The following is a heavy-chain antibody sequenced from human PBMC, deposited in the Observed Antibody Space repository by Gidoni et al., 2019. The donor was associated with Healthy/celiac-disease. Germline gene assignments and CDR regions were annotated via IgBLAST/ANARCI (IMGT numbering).Heavy chain of an antibody. CDR2: INPIFGTA. D-gene: IGHD1-26*01. Sequence: QVQLVQSGAEVKKPGSSVKVSCKASGGTFSSYAISRVRQAPGTGREWMGGINPIFGTANYAQKFQGRVTITADKSTSTAYMELSSLRSEDTAVYYCARGPRPLGGWELGDYWGQGTLVTVSS. CDR1: GGTFSSYA. V-gene: IGHV1-69*06. CDR3: ARGPRPLGGWELGDY. J-gene: IGHJ4*02.